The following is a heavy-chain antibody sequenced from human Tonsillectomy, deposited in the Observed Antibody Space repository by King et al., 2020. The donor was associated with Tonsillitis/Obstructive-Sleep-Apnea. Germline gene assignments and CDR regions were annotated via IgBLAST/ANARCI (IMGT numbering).Heavy chain of an antibody. CDR1: GGTFSSYA. J-gene: IGHJ6*03. D-gene: IGHD7-27*01. CDR2: IISILDIP. Sequence: QLVQSGAEVKKPGSSVKVSCKASGGTFSSYAISWVRQAPGQGLEWMGRIISILDIPNYAQKFQGRVKITADKSTSTAYMELRSRRSEETAVYYGSRRLREPGDHLYYMDVWGKGPTVTVSS. CDR3: SRRLREPGDHLYYMDV. V-gene: IGHV1-69*09.